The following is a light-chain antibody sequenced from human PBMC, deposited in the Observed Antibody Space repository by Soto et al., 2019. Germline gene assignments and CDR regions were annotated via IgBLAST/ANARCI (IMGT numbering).Light chain of an antibody. CDR3: QQYNSYSPWT. V-gene: IGKV1-5*01. Sequence: DIQMTQSPSTLSASIGDRATITCRASQSISNWLAWLQQKPGKAPKVLIFDASNLGSGVPSRFSGSGSGTEFTLTISSLQPGDFGNYYCQQYNSYSPWTFGQGTKVDIK. CDR2: DAS. CDR1: QSISNW. J-gene: IGKJ1*01.